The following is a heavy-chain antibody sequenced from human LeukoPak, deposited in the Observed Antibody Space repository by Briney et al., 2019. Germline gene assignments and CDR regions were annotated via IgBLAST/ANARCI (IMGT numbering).Heavy chain of an antibody. CDR2: IYYTGST. CDR3: ARQTPDYDFWSGSDYYFDY. CDR1: GGSISSSGYY. V-gene: IGHV4-39*07. Sequence: SETLSLTCTVSGGSISSSGYYWGWIRQPPGRGLEWIGSIYYTGSTYYNPSLKSRVTMSVDTSKNQFSLKLSSVTAADTAVYYCARQTPDYDFWSGSDYYFDYWGQGTLVTVSS. D-gene: IGHD3-3*01. J-gene: IGHJ4*02.